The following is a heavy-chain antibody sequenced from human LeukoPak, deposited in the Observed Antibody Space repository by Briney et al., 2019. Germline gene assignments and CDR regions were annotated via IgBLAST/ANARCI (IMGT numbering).Heavy chain of an antibody. J-gene: IGHJ4*02. CDR3: ARGVSHGYLVVY. CDR1: GFTFSSYS. V-gene: IGHV3-21*01. D-gene: IGHD5-18*01. Sequence: GGSLRLSCAASGFTFSSYSMNWVRQAPGKGLEWVSSISSSSSYIYYADSVKGRFTISRDNAKNSLYLQMNSLRAEDTAVYYCARGVSHGYLVVYWGQGTLVTVSS. CDR2: ISSSSSYI.